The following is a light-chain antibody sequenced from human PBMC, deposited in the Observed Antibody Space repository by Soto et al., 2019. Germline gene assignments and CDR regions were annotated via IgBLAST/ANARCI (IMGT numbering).Light chain of an antibody. CDR2: NNS. J-gene: IGLJ3*02. V-gene: IGLV1-44*01. CDR1: SSSIGSNT. CDR3: AAWDDDLNGWV. Sequence: QSVLTQSPSASGTPGQRVTISCSGSSSSIGSNTVSWYQHLPGRAPKLLIYNNSQRPSGVPDRFSGSKSGASASLAISGLQSEDEADYFCAAWDDDLNGWVFGGGTQLTVL.